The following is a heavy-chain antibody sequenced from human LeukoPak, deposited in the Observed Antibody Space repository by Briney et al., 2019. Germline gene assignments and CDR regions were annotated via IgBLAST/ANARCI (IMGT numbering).Heavy chain of an antibody. CDR3: ARAQEGGKGYALEI. D-gene: IGHD3-16*01. J-gene: IGHJ3*02. Sequence: PGGSLRLSRAASGFTFSSYRMNWVRQAPGKGLESVSLIGSNSSYIYYADSVKGRFTISRYNAKNSLYLQMNSLRAEDTAVYYCARAQEGGKGYALEIWGQGTMVTVSS. V-gene: IGHV3-21*01. CDR2: IGSNSSYI. CDR1: GFTFSSYR.